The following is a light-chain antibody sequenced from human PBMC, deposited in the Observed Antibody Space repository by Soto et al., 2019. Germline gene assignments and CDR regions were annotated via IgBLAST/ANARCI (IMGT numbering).Light chain of an antibody. Sequence: EIVLTQSPATMSLSPGERATLSCRASQTINTYLAWYQQKPGQAPRLLIYDASNRAAGIPARFSGSGFGTDFTLTISSLEPEDSAVYYCQQRSVWFTFGGGTRVDIK. CDR3: QQRSVWFT. CDR1: QTINTY. CDR2: DAS. V-gene: IGKV3-11*01. J-gene: IGKJ4*01.